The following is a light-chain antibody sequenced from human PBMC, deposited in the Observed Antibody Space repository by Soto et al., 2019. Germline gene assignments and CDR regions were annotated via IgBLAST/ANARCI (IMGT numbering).Light chain of an antibody. V-gene: IGKV1-33*01. CDR2: GAS. CDR3: QHYHDLPPFT. CDR1: QDIRTS. Sequence: DIQMTQSPSSLSASVGARVSITCQASQDIRTSLSWFQQKPGRAPKLLIYGASYLETGVPSRFRGSGSGTDFTFTISSLQAEDIATYYCQHYHDLPPFTFGPGNRVDVK. J-gene: IGKJ3*01.